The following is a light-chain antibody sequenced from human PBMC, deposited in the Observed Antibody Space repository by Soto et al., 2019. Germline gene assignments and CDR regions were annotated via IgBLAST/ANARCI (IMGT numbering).Light chain of an antibody. CDR2: AAS. CDR1: QGVSRY. Sequence: IQLTQSPSSLSASVGDSVTITCRASQGVSRYLSWYQQKPGRAPILLISAASTLQSGVPARFSGSGSGTDIMLSITSLQPEDFATYYCQQLNTYPVTFGGGTKVQIK. CDR3: QQLNTYPVT. J-gene: IGKJ4*02. V-gene: IGKV1-9*01.